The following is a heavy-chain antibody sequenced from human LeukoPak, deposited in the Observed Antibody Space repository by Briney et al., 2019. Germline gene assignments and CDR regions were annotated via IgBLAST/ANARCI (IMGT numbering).Heavy chain of an antibody. J-gene: IGHJ4*02. D-gene: IGHD3-22*01. CDR2: ISPYNGNT. CDR3: ARDHIHYDSSGVFDY. CDR1: GYTFTSYG. Sequence: ASVKVSCKASGYTFTSYGISWVRQAPGQGLEWMGWISPYNGNTNYAQHLQGRVTMTTGTSTRTAYMELRSLRSDDTAVYYCARDHIHYDSSGVFDYWGQGTLVTVSS. V-gene: IGHV1-18*01.